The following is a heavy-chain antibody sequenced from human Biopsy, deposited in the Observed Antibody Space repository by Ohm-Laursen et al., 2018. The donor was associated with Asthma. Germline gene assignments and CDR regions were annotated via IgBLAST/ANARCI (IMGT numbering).Heavy chain of an antibody. D-gene: IGHD6-19*01. V-gene: IGHV1-69*01. CDR2: SMTVFGTT. J-gene: IGHJ6*02. Sequence: GSSVKVSCKAPGGTFSNFAISWVRQAPGQGLEWLGGSMTVFGTTNDAQKFQGRVTITADESTSTAYMEVTSLRSEDTAIYYCARCQVGYSSGWSLLLKKIYYSGMDVWGQGTAVTVSS. CDR1: GGTFSNFA. CDR3: ARCQVGYSSGWSLLLKKIYYSGMDV.